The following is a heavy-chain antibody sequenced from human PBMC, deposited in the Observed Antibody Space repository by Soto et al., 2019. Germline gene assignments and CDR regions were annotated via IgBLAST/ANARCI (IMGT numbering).Heavy chain of an antibody. CDR2: IKEDGSER. CDR3: ALEKRANGYFDY. D-gene: IGHD6-25*01. J-gene: IGHJ4*02. V-gene: IGHV3-7*01. Sequence: EVQLVEPGGGLVQPGESLRLACAASGFIFRNYLMSWVRQAPGRGLEWVANIKEDGSERYYVDSVNGRFTITRDNAKNSLYLEMTRTRADDTAISYCALEKRANGYFDYWGQGTRVTVSS. CDR1: GFIFRNYL.